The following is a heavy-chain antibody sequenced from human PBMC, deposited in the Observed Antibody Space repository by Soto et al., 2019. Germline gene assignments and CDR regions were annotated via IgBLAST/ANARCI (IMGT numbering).Heavy chain of an antibody. D-gene: IGHD5-12*01. CDR1: GYTLTSYA. Sequence: ASVKVSCKASGYTLTSYAMHWVRQVPGQRLEWMGWINAGNGNTKYSQKFQDRFTITRDTSANTAYMDLRSLTSEDTAVYFCARGIWVATSASYYFDNWGQGTQVTVSS. CDR2: INAGNGNT. CDR3: ARGIWVATSASYYFDN. V-gene: IGHV1-3*01. J-gene: IGHJ4*02.